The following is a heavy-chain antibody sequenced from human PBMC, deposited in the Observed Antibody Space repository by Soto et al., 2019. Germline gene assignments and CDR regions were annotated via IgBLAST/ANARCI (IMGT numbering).Heavy chain of an antibody. CDR1: GFTFNSYT. CDR3: AKARCSGNSCYVPDY. J-gene: IGHJ4*01. D-gene: IGHD2-15*01. Sequence: GGSLRLSCAASGFTFNSYTMAWVRPAPGKGLEWVSSISGSGGSPSYADSVQGRFTISRDNSRNTLSLQMNSLRAEDTATYYCAKARCSGNSCYVPDYWGHGSLVTVSS. V-gene: IGHV3-23*01. CDR2: ISGSGGSP.